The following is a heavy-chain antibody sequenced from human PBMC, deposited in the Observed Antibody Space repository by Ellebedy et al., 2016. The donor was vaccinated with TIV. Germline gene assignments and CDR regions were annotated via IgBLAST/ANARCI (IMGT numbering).Heavy chain of an antibody. CDR2: INTANGNT. D-gene: IGHD3-9*01. CDR3: ARCSYFDWNWFDP. V-gene: IGHV1-3*04. Sequence: ASVKVSCKASGYPFSSYVLHWARQAPGQRLEWMGWINTANGNTRYSQKFQGRVTITRDTSASTAYMELSGLRSEDTAVYYCARCSYFDWNWFDPWGQGTLVTVSS. J-gene: IGHJ5*02. CDR1: GYPFSSYV.